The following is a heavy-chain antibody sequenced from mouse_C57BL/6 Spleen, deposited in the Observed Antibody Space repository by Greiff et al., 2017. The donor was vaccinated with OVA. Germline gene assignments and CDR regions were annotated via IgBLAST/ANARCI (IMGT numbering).Heavy chain of an antibody. J-gene: IGHJ4*01. CDR2: IYPGDGDT. CDR1: GYAFSGYW. CDR3: ARFGNHAMDY. V-gene: IGHV1-80*01. Sequence: VQLQQSGAELVKPGASVKISCKASGYAFSGYWMNWVKQRPGKGLEWIGQIYPGDGDTNYNGKFKGKATLTADKSSSTAYMQLSSLTSEDSAVYFCARFGNHAMDYWGQGTSVTVSS. D-gene: IGHD2-1*01.